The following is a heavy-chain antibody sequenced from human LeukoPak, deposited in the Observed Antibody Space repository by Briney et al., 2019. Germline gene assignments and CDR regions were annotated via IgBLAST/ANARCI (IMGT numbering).Heavy chain of an antibody. CDR1: GFTFSNYG. D-gene: IGHD6-19*01. J-gene: IGHJ6*03. CDR2: ISSSSSYI. Sequence: GGSLRLSCAASGFTFSNYGMNWVRQAPGKRLEWVSSISSSSSYIYYADSVKGRFTISRDNAKNSLYPQMNSLRAEDTAVYYCAKSSGWNYYYYYMDVWGKGTTVIASS. V-gene: IGHV3-21*01. CDR3: AKSSGWNYYYYYMDV.